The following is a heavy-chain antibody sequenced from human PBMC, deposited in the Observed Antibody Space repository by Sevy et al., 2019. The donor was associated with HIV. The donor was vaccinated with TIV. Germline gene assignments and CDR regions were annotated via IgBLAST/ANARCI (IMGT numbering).Heavy chain of an antibody. J-gene: IGHJ4*02. D-gene: IGHD1-26*01. CDR1: GFTFSGYA. CDR2: VSNRGDDT. Sequence: GGSLRLSCSASGFTFSGYAMSWVRQAPGKGLEWVSTVSNRGDDTYYADSVKGRFTISRDNSKNTLYLQMNSLRAEDTAIYYCARDRGELLSSAFDYWGQGTLVTVSS. V-gene: IGHV3-23*01. CDR3: ARDRGELLSSAFDY.